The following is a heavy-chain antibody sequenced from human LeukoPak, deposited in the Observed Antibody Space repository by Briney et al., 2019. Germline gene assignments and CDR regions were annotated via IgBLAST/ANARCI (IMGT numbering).Heavy chain of an antibody. Sequence: SETLSLTCTVSGYSISSGYYWGWIRQPPGKGLEWIGSIYHSGSTYYNPSLKSRVTISVDTSKNQFSLKLSSVTAADTAVYYCAGEEGWFDPWGQGTLVTVSS. J-gene: IGHJ5*02. CDR1: GYSISSGYY. CDR3: AGEEGWFDP. V-gene: IGHV4-38-2*02. CDR2: IYHSGST.